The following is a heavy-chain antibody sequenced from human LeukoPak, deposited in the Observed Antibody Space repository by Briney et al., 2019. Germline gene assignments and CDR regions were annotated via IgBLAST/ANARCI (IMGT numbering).Heavy chain of an antibody. CDR1: GFTFSSYG. J-gene: IGHJ5*01. V-gene: IGHV3-30*18. D-gene: IGHD2-15*01. CDR3: AKDPGYTRVIVVVVAATWFDY. CDR2: ISYDGSNK. Sequence: GGSLRLSCAASGFTFSSYGMHWVRQAPGKGLEWVAVISYDGSNKYYADSVKGRFTISRDNSKNTLYLQMNSLRAEDTAVYYCAKDPGYTRVIVVVVAATWFDYWGQGTLVTVSS.